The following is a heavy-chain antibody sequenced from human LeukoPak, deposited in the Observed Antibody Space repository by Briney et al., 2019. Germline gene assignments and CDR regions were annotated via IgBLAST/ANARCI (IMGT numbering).Heavy chain of an antibody. CDR2: IYTSGST. CDR3: ARTMYSSSWYGYFDY. V-gene: IGHV4-59*10. J-gene: IGHJ4*02. Sequence: KRSETLSLTCAVYGGSFSGYYWSWIRQPAGKGLEWIGRIYTSGSTNYNPSLKSRVTISVDTSKNQFSLKLSSVTAADTAVYYCARTMYSSSWYGYFDYWGQGTLVTVSS. D-gene: IGHD6-13*01. CDR1: GGSFSGYY.